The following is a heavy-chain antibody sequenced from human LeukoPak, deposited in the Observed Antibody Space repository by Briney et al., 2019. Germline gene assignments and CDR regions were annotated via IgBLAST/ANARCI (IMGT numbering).Heavy chain of an antibody. J-gene: IGHJ4*02. Sequence: GGSLRLSCAASGFTFTSYEMNRVRQAPGKGLEWVSYISSSGSTIYYADSVKGRFTISRDNAKNSLYLQMNSLRAEDTAVYYCARKGWGWLAFDYWGQGTLVTVSS. CDR1: GFTFTSYE. CDR2: ISSSGSTI. V-gene: IGHV3-48*03. CDR3: ARKGWGWLAFDY. D-gene: IGHD2-15*01.